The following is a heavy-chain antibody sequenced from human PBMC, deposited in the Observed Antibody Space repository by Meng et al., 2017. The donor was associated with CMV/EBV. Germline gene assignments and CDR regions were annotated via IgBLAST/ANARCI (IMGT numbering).Heavy chain of an antibody. CDR3: ARDAKYYYDSSGYPSTGRGIDP. V-gene: IGHV3-21*01. CDR2: ISSSSYI. CDR1: GFTFSSYS. D-gene: IGHD3-22*01. Sequence: LSLTCAASGFTFSSYSMNWVRQAPGKGLEWVSSISSSSYIYYADSVKGRFTISRDNAKNSLYLQMNSLRAEDTAVYYCARDAKYYYDSSGYPSTGRGIDPWGQGTLVTVSS. J-gene: IGHJ5*02.